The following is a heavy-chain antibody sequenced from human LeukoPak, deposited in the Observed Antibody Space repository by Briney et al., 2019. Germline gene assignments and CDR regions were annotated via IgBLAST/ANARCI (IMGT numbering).Heavy chain of an antibody. CDR2: IYTSGST. CDR1: GGSISSYY. J-gene: IGHJ5*02. CDR3: ARDEAAAGTVRFDP. D-gene: IGHD6-13*01. V-gene: IGHV4-4*07. Sequence: SETLSLTCTVSGGSISSYYWSWIRQPAGKGLEWIGRIYTSGSTNYNPSLKSRVTMSVDTSKNQFSLKLSSVTAADTAVYYCARDEAAAGTVRFDPWGQGTPVTVSS.